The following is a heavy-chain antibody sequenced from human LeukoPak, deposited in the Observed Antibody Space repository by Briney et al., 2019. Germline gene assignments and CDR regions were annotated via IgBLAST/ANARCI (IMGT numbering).Heavy chain of an antibody. J-gene: IGHJ5*02. CDR2: IYPGDSDT. CDR3: ARRLEGSGSGWFDP. CDR1: GYIFTSYW. Sequence: GASLQISCQGSGYIFTSYWIGWVRPLPGKGLEWMGIIYPGDSDTKYSPSLQGQVTISANKDRRTAYRKWSSLKASDTAMYYCARRLEGSGSGWFDPWGQGTLVTVSS. D-gene: IGHD3-10*01. V-gene: IGHV5-51*01.